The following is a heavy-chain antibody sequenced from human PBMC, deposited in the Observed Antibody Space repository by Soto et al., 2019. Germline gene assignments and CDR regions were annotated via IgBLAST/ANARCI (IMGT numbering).Heavy chain of an antibody. CDR1: GFSLSTSGVG. D-gene: IGHD5-12*01. J-gene: IGHJ5*01. Sequence: QITLKESGPTLVKPTQTLTLTCTLSGFSLSTSGVGVGWIRQPPGKALEWLALIYWDDDKRYSPFLKSRLTITKDTSKNQVVLTLTNMDPVDTATYYCAHKGDGYRGFKSWGQGTLVTVSS. V-gene: IGHV2-5*02. CDR3: AHKGDGYRGFKS. CDR2: IYWDDDK.